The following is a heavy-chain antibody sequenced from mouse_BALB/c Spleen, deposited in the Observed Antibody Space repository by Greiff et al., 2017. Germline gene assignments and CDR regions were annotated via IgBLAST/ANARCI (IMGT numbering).Heavy chain of an antibody. Sequence: EVQLQQSGPELVKPGASVKMSCKASGYTFTSYVMHWVKQKPGQGLEWIGYINPYNDGTKYNEKFKGKATLTSDKSSSTAYMELARLTSEDSAIYYCARGDDYDRFAYWGQGTLVTVSA. CDR1: GYTFTSYV. CDR3: ARGDDYDRFAY. D-gene: IGHD2-4*01. J-gene: IGHJ3*01. CDR2: INPYNDGT. V-gene: IGHV1-14*01.